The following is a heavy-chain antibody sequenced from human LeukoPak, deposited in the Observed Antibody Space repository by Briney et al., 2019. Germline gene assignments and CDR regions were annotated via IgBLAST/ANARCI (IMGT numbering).Heavy chain of an antibody. CDR2: IIPIFGTA. V-gene: IGHV1-69*13. Sequence: ASVKVSCKASGGTFSSYAISWVRQAPGQGLEWMGGIIPIFGTANYAQKFQGRVTITADESTSTAYMELSSLRAEDTAVYYCAKVGDVLRFLEWLLGPTYFDYWGQGTLVTVSS. CDR1: GGTFSSYA. J-gene: IGHJ4*02. D-gene: IGHD3-3*01. CDR3: AKVGDVLRFLEWLLGPTYFDY.